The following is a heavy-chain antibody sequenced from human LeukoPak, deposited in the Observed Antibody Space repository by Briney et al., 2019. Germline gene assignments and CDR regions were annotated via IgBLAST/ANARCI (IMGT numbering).Heavy chain of an antibody. J-gene: IGHJ6*03. CDR1: GGSISSSSYY. D-gene: IGHD6-6*01. V-gene: IGHV4-39*07. CDR2: IYYSGST. Sequence: SETLSLTCTVSGGSISSSSYYWGWIRQPPGKGLEWLGSIYYSGSTYYNPSLKSRVTISVDTSKNQFSLKLSSVTAADTAVYYCARAKSIAARSHPHYYFYYYMDVWGKGTTVTVSS. CDR3: ARAKSIAARSHPHYYFYYYMDV.